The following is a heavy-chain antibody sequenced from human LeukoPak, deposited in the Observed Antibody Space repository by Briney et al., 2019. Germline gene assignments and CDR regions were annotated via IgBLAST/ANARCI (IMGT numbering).Heavy chain of an antibody. V-gene: IGHV1-2*02. Sequence: GASVKVSCKASGYTFTGYYMHWVRQAPGQGLEWMGWINPNSGGTNYAQKFQGRVTMTRDTSISTAYMELSRLRSDDTAVYYCARDGYYDILTGYIPLRGYYYYMDVWGKGTTVTISS. CDR1: GYTFTGYY. D-gene: IGHD3-9*01. CDR2: INPNSGGT. J-gene: IGHJ6*03. CDR3: ARDGYYDILTGYIPLRGYYYYMDV.